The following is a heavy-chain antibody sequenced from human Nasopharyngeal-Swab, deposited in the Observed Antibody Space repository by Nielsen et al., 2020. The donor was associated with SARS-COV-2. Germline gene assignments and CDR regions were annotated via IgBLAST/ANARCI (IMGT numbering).Heavy chain of an antibody. Sequence: GESLKISCAASGFTFSSYSMNWVRQAPGKGLEWVSSISSISSYIYYAGSVRGRFTISRDNAKNSLYLQMNSLRAEDTAVYYCARGCVLTGPTCYYYGMDVWGQGTTVTVSS. CDR1: GFTFSSYS. CDR3: ARGCVLTGPTCYYYGMDV. J-gene: IGHJ6*02. CDR2: ISSISSYI. D-gene: IGHD3-9*01. V-gene: IGHV3-21*01.